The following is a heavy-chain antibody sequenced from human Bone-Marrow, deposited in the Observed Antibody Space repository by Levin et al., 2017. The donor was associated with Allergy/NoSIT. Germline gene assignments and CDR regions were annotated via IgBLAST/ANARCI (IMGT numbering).Heavy chain of an antibody. CDR3: AKVPSLRPTYYMDV. D-gene: IGHD3-16*02. Sequence: PGESLKISCAASGFTFSSYAMSWVRQAPGKGLEWVSAISGSGGSTYYADSVKGRFTISRDNSKNTLYLQMNSLRAEDTAVYYCAKVPSLRPTYYMDVWGKGTTVTVSS. J-gene: IGHJ6*03. CDR2: ISGSGGST. CDR1: GFTFSSYA. V-gene: IGHV3-23*01.